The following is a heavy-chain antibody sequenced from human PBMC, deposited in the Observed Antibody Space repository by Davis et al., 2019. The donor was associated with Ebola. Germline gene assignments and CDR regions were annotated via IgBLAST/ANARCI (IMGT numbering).Heavy chain of an antibody. CDR2: ISSRSYYI. CDR1: GFTFSIYT. Sequence: GESLKISCAASGFTFSIYTMNWVRQAPGKGLEWVSSISSRSYYIYYADSLKGRFTISRDSAKNSLYLQMNSLGDEDTAVYYCARDFYYYGMDVWGQGTTVTVSS. J-gene: IGHJ6*02. V-gene: IGHV3-21*01. CDR3: ARDFYYYGMDV.